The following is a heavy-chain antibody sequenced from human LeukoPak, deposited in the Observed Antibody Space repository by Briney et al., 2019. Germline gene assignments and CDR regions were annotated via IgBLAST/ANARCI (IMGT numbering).Heavy chain of an antibody. D-gene: IGHD6-25*01. V-gene: IGHV4-39*07. CDR2: IYYSGST. Sequence: SETPSLTCTVSGGSISSSSYYWGWIRQPPGKGLEWIGSIYYSGSTYYNPSLKSRVTISVDTSKNQFSLKLSSVTAADTAVYYCARRTAKGYYYYYYMDVWGKGTTVTISS. J-gene: IGHJ6*03. CDR3: ARRTAKGYYYYYYMDV. CDR1: GGSISSSSYY.